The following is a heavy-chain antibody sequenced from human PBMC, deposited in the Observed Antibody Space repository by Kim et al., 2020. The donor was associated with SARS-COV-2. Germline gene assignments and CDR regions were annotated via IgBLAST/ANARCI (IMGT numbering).Heavy chain of an antibody. Sequence: SVKVSCKASGGTFSSYAISWVRQAPGQGLEWMGGIIPIFGTANYAQKFQGRVTITADESTSTAYMELSSLRSEDTAVYYCARVEVFGVVKPPLGWFDPWGQGTLVTVSS. D-gene: IGHD3-3*01. CDR3: ARVEVFGVVKPPLGWFDP. V-gene: IGHV1-69*13. CDR1: GGTFSSYA. CDR2: IIPIFGTA. J-gene: IGHJ5*02.